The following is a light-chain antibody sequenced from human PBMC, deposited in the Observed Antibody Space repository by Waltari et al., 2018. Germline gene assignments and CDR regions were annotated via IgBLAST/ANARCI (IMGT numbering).Light chain of an antibody. CDR2: VAT. J-gene: IGKJ1*01. Sequence: DIQMTQSPSSLSASVGDTVTITCRASQDIRNNLDWFQQKPGRAPKRLIYVATSLQRGVPSRFSGSASGTEFTLTIVSLQPEEFATYFCLQHNSYPRAFGQGTRVEVK. V-gene: IGKV1-17*01. CDR3: LQHNSYPRA. CDR1: QDIRNN.